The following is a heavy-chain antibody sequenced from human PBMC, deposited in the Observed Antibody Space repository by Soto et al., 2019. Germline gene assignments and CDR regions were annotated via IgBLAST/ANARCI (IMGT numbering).Heavy chain of an antibody. V-gene: IGHV3-43*01. Sequence: EVNLVESGGAVVHPGGSLRLSCAASGFNFGEFTMHWVRQAPGKGLEWVSLINWNAKDRYYADSVRGRFTISRDDSKNAIYLQMNSLTTEDTALYFCVKDVDWGFDYWGQGTPVTVSS. D-gene: IGHD7-27*01. CDR2: INWNAKDR. CDR3: VKDVDWGFDY. CDR1: GFNFGEFT. J-gene: IGHJ4*02.